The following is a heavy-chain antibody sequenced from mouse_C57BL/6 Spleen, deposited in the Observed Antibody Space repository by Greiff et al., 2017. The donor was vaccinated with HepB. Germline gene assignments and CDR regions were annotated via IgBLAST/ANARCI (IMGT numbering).Heavy chain of an antibody. J-gene: IGHJ3*01. CDR3: ARSLITTVVTPFAY. V-gene: IGHV1-18*01. Sequence: EVQLQQSGPELVKPGASVKIPCKASGYTFTDYNMDWVKQSHGKSLEWIGDINPNNGGTIYNQKFKGKATLTVDKSSSTAYMELRSLTSEDTAVYYCARSLITTVVTPFAYWGQGTLVTVSA. D-gene: IGHD1-1*01. CDR2: INPNNGGT. CDR1: GYTFTDYN.